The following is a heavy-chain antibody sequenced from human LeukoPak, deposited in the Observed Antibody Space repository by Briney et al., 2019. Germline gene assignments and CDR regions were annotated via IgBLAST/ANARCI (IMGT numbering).Heavy chain of an antibody. J-gene: IGHJ4*02. CDR3: ARNDY. V-gene: IGHV4-34*01. CDR2: INHSGST. Sequence: PSETLSLTCAVYGGSFSGDYWSWIRQPPGKGLEWIGEINHSGSTNYNPSLKSRVTISVDTSKNQFSLKLSSVTAADTAVYYCARNDYWGQGTLVTVSS. CDR1: GGSFSGDY.